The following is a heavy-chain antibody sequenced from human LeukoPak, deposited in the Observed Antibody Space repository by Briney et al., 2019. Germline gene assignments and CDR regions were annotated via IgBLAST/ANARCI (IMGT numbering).Heavy chain of an antibody. J-gene: IGHJ6*02. CDR2: TYYRSKWYN. Sequence: SQTLSLTCAISGDSVSSNSAAWNWIRKSPSRGLEWLGRTYYRSKWYNDYAVSVKSRITINPDTSKNQFSLQLNSVTPEDTAVYYCARDWFGYCSGGSCPTHYYYYGMDVWGQGTTVTVSS. D-gene: IGHD2-15*01. CDR1: GDSVSSNSAA. CDR3: ARDWFGYCSGGSCPTHYYYYGMDV. V-gene: IGHV6-1*01.